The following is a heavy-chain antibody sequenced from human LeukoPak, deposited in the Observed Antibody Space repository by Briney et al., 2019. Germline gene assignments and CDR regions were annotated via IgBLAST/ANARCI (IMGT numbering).Heavy chain of an antibody. CDR3: ARDTPATMGAFDI. D-gene: IGHD5-12*01. V-gene: IGHV1-2*06. CDR2: INPNSGGT. Sequence: ASVKLSCKASGYTFTGYYMHWVRQAPAQGLEWMGRINPNSGGTNYAQKFQGRVTMTWDTSNSTAYMELSRLRSDDTAVYYCARDTPATMGAFDIWGQGTMVSVSS. J-gene: IGHJ3*02. CDR1: GYTFTGYY.